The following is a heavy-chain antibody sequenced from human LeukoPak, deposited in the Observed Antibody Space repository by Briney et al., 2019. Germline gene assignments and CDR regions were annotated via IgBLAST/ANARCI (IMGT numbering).Heavy chain of an antibody. V-gene: IGHV3-23*01. CDR2: TSGGGSST. D-gene: IGHD3-22*01. CDR3: AKLDTYYYDASGSYFDY. J-gene: IGHJ4*02. CDR1: GFTSSSYA. Sequence: GGSLRLXCAASGFTSSSYAMSWVRRAPGKGLEWVSATSGGGSSTYYVDSVKGRFTISRDNSKNTLYLQMNSLRAEDTAVYYCAKLDTYYYDASGSYFDYWGQGTLVTVSS.